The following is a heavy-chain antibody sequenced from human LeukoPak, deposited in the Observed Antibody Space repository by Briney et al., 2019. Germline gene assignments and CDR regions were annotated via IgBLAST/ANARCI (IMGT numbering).Heavy chain of an antibody. CDR3: AVLPGNWFDP. Sequence: RPSETLSLTCAVYGGSFSGYYWSWIRQPAGKGLEWIGEINHSGSTNYNPSLKSRVTISVDTSKNQFSLKLSSVTAADTAVYYCAVLPGNWFDPWGQGTLVTVSS. J-gene: IGHJ5*02. CDR1: GGSFSGYY. CDR2: INHSGST. V-gene: IGHV4-34*01.